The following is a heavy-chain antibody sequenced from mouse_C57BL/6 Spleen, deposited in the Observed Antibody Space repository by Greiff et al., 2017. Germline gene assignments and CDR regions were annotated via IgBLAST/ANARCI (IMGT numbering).Heavy chain of an antibody. V-gene: IGHV1-15*01. CDR2: IDPETGGT. CDR1: GYTFTDYE. D-gene: IGHD2-4*01. J-gene: IGHJ2*01. Sequence: VQLQQSGAELVRPGASVTLSCKASGYTFTDYEMHWVKQTPVHGLEWIGAIDPETGGTAYKQKFKGKAILTADKSSSTAYMELRSLTSEDSAVYYCTRYYDYDGGGFDYWGQGTTLTVSS. CDR3: TRYYDYDGGGFDY.